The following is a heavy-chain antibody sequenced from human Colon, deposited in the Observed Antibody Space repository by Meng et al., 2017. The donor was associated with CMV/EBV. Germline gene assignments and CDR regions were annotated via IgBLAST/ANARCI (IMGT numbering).Heavy chain of an antibody. D-gene: IGHD3-3*01. V-gene: IGHV2-70*20. Sequence: SGPTLVTPTQTLTLTCTFSGFSLSTSGMCVSWVRQPPGKALEWLALIDWDDDKYYSTSLKTRLTISKDTSKNQVVLTMTNMDPVDTATYYCALGDFWSGNSGYYGMDVWGQGTTVTVSS. CDR2: IDWDDDK. CDR1: GFSLSTSGMC. J-gene: IGHJ6*02. CDR3: ALGDFWSGNSGYYGMDV.